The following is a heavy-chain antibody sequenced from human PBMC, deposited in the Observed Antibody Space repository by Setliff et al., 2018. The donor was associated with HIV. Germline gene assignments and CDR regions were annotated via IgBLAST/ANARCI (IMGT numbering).Heavy chain of an antibody. D-gene: IGHD3-10*01. CDR1: GGSISTSRHY. Sequence: SQTLSLTCTVSGGSISTSRHYWGWIRQPPGKGLGWIGSISYTGSTYYNPSLTRRVTISVDTSKNQFSLKLSSVTAADTAVYYCAGDDTVVRGHIDYWGQGTLVTVSS. V-gene: IGHV4-39*07. CDR2: ISYTGST. J-gene: IGHJ4*02. CDR3: AGDDTVVRGHIDY.